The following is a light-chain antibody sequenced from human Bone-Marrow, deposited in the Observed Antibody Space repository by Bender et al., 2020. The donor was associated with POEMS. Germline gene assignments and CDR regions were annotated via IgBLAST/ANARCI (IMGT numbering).Light chain of an antibody. J-gene: IGLJ3*02. CDR3: YSYAGNNYWV. CDR2: DVN. CDR1: SSDVGGYNY. Sequence: QSALTQPASVSGSPGQSITISCSGTSSDVGGYNYVSWYQQYPGKAPKVLIYDVNKRPSGVPDRFSGSKSGNTASLTVSGLQAEDEAEYYCYSYAGNNYWVFGGGTKLTVL. V-gene: IGLV2-8*01.